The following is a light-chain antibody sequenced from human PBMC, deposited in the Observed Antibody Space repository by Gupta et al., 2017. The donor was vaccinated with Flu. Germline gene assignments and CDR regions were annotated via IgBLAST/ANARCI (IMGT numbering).Light chain of an antibody. CDR3: STWDDSLSGWV. Sequence: QSVLTQPPSTSGAPGQRVPISCSGGNSNIGSNYVYWYQPLPGTAPILLIDRNYQRPSGVPDRFSGSKSGTSASLAINGLRSEDEADYYCSTWDDSLSGWVFGGGTKLTVL. CDR2: RNY. V-gene: IGLV1-47*01. J-gene: IGLJ3*02. CDR1: NSNIGSNY.